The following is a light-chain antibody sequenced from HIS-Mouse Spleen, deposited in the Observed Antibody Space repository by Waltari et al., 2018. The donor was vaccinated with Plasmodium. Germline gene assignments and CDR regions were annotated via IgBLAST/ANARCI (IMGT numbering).Light chain of an antibody. CDR1: QSISSW. Sequence: DIQMTQSPSTLSASVGDRVTITCRASQSISSWLAWYQQKAGKAPKLLIYKASSLESGVPSRFSGSGSVTEFTLTISSLQPDDCATYYCQQYNSYSYTFGQGTKLEIK. CDR3: QQYNSYSYT. V-gene: IGKV1-5*03. J-gene: IGKJ2*01. CDR2: KAS.